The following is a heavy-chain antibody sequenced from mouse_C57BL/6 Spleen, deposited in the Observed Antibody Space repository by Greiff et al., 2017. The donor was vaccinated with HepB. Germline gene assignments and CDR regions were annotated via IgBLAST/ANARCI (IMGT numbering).Heavy chain of an antibody. CDR2: IYPRDGDT. Sequence: VQLQQSGAELVKPGASVKISCKASGYAFSSYWMNWVKQRPGKGLEWIGQIYPRDGDTNYNGKFKGKATLTADKSSSTAYMQLSSLISADSAVYFCARGVSYAMDYWGQGTSVTVSS. V-gene: IGHV1-80*01. J-gene: IGHJ4*01. CDR3: ARGVSYAMDY. CDR1: GYAFSSYW.